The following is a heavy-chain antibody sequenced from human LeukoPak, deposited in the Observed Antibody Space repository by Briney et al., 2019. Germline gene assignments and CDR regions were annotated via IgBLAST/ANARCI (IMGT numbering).Heavy chain of an antibody. Sequence: GGSLRLSCAASGFTFSSYGMHWVRQAPGKGLEWVAFIRYDGSNKYNADSVKGRFTISRDNSKNTLYLQMNSLRAEDTAVYYCAKTQTTVVTLDAFDIWGQGTMVTVSS. CDR1: GFTFSSYG. CDR2: IRYDGSNK. J-gene: IGHJ3*02. CDR3: AKTQTTVVTLDAFDI. D-gene: IGHD4-23*01. V-gene: IGHV3-30*02.